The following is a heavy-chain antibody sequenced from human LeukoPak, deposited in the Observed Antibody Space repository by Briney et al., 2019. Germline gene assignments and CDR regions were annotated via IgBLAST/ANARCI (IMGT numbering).Heavy chain of an antibody. V-gene: IGHV3-30*04. Sequence: GGSLRLSCTASGFTFSSYAMHWVRQAPGKGLEWVAVMSYDGSNRYCADSVKGRFTFSRDNSKNTLYLQMNSLRAEDTAVYYCAREKHSRIFGEVIRSPLRNYFDYWGQGTLVTVSS. CDR3: AREKHSRIFGEVIRSPLRNYFDY. D-gene: IGHD3-3*01. J-gene: IGHJ4*02. CDR2: MSYDGSNR. CDR1: GFTFSSYA.